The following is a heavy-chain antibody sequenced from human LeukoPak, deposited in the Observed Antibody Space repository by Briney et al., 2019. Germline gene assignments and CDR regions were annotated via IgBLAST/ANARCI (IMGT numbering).Heavy chain of an antibody. V-gene: IGHV3-7*01. Sequence: GGSLRLSCAASGFTFSGYWVSWVRQAPGKGLEWVANIKQDGSEKYYVDSVKGRFTISRDNAKNSLYLQMNSLRAEDTAVYYCARGEVDDYGDYYYYYGMDVWGQGTTVTVSS. CDR2: IKQDGSEK. D-gene: IGHD4-17*01. CDR1: GFTFSGYW. J-gene: IGHJ6*02. CDR3: ARGEVDDYGDYYYYYGMDV.